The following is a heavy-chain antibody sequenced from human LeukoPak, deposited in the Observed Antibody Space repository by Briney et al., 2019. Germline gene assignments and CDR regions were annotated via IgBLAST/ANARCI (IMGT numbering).Heavy chain of an antibody. V-gene: IGHV1-2*02. J-gene: IGHJ4*02. CDR3: AREHDSSLPGAVEGDFDY. CDR2: INPNSGGT. Sequence: GASVRVSCKASGYTFTGYYMHWVRQAPGQGLEWMGWINPNSGGTNYAQKFQGRVTMTRDTSISTAYMELSRLRSDDTAVYYCAREHDSSLPGAVEGDFDYWGQGTLVTVSS. CDR1: GYTFTGYY. D-gene: IGHD3-16*01.